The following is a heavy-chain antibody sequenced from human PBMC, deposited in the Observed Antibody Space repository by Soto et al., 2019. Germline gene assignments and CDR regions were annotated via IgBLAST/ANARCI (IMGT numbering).Heavy chain of an antibody. CDR2: INPNSGGT. CDR3: ARRSPRDIVVVVAATPAAYDI. J-gene: IGHJ3*02. CDR1: GYTFTGYY. V-gene: IGHV1-2*04. Sequence: ASVKVSCKASGYTFTGYYMHWVRQAPGQGLEWMGWINPNSGGTNYAQKFQGWVTMTRDTSISAAYMELSRLRSDDTAVYYCARRSPRDIVVVVAATPAAYDIWGQGTMVTVSS. D-gene: IGHD2-15*01.